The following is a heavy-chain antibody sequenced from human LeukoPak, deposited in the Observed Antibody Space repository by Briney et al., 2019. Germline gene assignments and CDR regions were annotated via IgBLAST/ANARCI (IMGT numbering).Heavy chain of an antibody. V-gene: IGHV4-39*01. Sequence: SETLSLTCTVSGGSIRGTSYYWGWIRQPPGKGLEWIVSFDYSGSTYYNASLNSRVTISIDTANKQFSLKLTSVIAADTAVYYCARHGSAGTAWGQGTQVTVSS. J-gene: IGHJ5*02. CDR1: GGSIRGTSYY. CDR2: FDYSGST. D-gene: IGHD6-13*01. CDR3: ARHGSAGTA.